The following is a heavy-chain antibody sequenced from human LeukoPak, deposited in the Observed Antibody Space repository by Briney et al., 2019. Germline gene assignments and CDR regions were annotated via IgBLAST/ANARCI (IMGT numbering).Heavy chain of an antibody. V-gene: IGHV3-23*01. CDR3: ARDLGFYDFWSGYYAGRDY. CDR2: ISGSGGSA. J-gene: IGHJ4*02. D-gene: IGHD3-3*01. CDR1: GFTFSSYV. Sequence: GGSLRLSCAASGFTFSSYVMSWVRQAPGKGLEWVSAISGSGGSAYYADSMKGRFTISRDNAKNSLYLQMNSLRAEDTAVYYCARDLGFYDFWSGYYAGRDYWGQGTLVTVSS.